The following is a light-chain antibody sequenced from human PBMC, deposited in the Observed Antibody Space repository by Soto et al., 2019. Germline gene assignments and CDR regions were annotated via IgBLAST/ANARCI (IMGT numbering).Light chain of an antibody. V-gene: IGKV3-20*01. Sequence: EIVLTQSPDTLSLSPGGRATLSCRASQTVTNNHLAWYQQKPGQAPRLLIYNVSRRATGIPDRFSGSGSGTDFPLTISRLEPEYFAVYYCQQYGSSPTWTFGLGTRVEIK. J-gene: IGKJ1*01. CDR1: QTVTNNH. CDR2: NVS. CDR3: QQYGSSPTWT.